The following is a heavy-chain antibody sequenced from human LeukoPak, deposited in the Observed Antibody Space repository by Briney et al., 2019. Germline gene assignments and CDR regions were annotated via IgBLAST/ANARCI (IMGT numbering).Heavy chain of an antibody. V-gene: IGHV1-3*01. CDR3: ARLKYCTNGVCYAGFDY. CDR2: INAGNGNT. J-gene: IGHJ4*02. D-gene: IGHD2-8*01. CDR1: GYTFTSYA. Sequence: ASVNVSCKASGYTFTSYAMHWVRQAPGQRLEWMGWINAGNGNTKYSQKFQGRVTITRDTSADTAYMELSSLRSEDTAVYYCARLKYCTNGVCYAGFDYWGQGTLVTVSS.